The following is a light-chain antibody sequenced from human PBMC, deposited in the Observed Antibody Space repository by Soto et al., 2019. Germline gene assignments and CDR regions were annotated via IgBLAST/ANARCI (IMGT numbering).Light chain of an antibody. J-gene: IGKJ4*01. Sequence: ETVMTQSPATLSASPGESATLSCRASQSVNNDLAWYQQIPSQAPRLLIYSASTGATGGPARFSGSGSGTEFTLTISSLQSEDFAIYYCQQYNNWPLTFGGGTKVEI. CDR3: QQYNNWPLT. CDR2: SAS. CDR1: QSVNND. V-gene: IGKV3-15*01.